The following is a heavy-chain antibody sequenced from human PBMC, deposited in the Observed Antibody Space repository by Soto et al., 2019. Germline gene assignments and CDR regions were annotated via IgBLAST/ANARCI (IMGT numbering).Heavy chain of an antibody. D-gene: IGHD2-15*01. V-gene: IGHV4-59*01. Sequence: QVQLQESGPGLVKPSETLSLTCTVSGVSITSYKWTWIRQSPGKGLEWIAYMYSSGSSSYNPSLRSRATISMDTFRNQYSLQLNSATAADTAVYYCAREWSACDYWGQGILVTVSS. CDR2: MYSSGSS. CDR3: AREWSACDY. CDR1: GVSITSYK. J-gene: IGHJ4*02.